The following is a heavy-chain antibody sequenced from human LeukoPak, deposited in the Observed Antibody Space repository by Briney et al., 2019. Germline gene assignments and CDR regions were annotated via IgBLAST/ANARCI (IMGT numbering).Heavy chain of an antibody. CDR1: GFTFSNYW. V-gene: IGHV3-7*04. Sequence: GGSLRLSCAASGFTFSNYWMSRVRQAPGKGLEWVANIKQDGSEKYYVDSVKGRFTISRDNAKNSLYLQMDSLRAEDTAVYYCARELADYWGQGTLVTVSS. CDR2: IKQDGSEK. CDR3: ARELADY. D-gene: IGHD6-13*01. J-gene: IGHJ4*02.